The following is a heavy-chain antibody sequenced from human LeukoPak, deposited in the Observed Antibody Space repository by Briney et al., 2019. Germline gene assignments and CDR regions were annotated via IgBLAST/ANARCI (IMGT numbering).Heavy chain of an antibody. D-gene: IGHD3-9*01. Sequence: PGGSLRLSCAASGFTFSDYYMSWMRQAPGKGLEWVSYISSSSSYTNYADSVKGRFTISRDNAKNSLYLHMNSLRAEDTAVYYCARHYYDILTGYYGPNDAFDIWGQGTMVTVSS. CDR3: ARHYYDILTGYYGPNDAFDI. V-gene: IGHV3-11*03. CDR2: ISSSSSYT. J-gene: IGHJ3*02. CDR1: GFTFSDYY.